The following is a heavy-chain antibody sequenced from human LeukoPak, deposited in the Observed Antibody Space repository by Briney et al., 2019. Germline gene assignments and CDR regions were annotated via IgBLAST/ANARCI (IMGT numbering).Heavy chain of an antibody. D-gene: IGHD5-12*01. V-gene: IGHV4-39*01. Sequence: SETLSLTCTVSGGPISSSNYYWGWIRQPPGKGLEWIGSIYYSGSTYYNPSLKSRVTISVDTSKNQFSLNLSSVSAADTAVYYCARRRIVATIDYWGQGTLVTVSS. CDR3: ARRRIVATIDY. J-gene: IGHJ4*02. CDR2: IYYSGST. CDR1: GGPISSSNYY.